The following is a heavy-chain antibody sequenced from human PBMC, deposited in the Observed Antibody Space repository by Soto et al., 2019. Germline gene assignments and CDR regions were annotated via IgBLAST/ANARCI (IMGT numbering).Heavy chain of an antibody. CDR3: VKNFGYYYDYAFDV. CDR2: ISWDSGII. CDR1: KVSFDYYA. J-gene: IGHJ3*01. Sequence: QSGGSLRLSCAASKVSFDYYAFHWVRQAPGKGLEWVSGISWDSGIISHADSVKGRFSISRDNAKKYVFLQMDSLRPEDTALYYCVKNFGYYYDYAFDVWGQGTAVTVSS. D-gene: IGHD3-22*01. V-gene: IGHV3-9*01.